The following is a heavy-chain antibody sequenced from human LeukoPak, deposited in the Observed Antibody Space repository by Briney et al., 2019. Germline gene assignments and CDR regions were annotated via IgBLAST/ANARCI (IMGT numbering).Heavy chain of an antibody. CDR1: GFTFSSYE. CDR2: ISSSGSTI. J-gene: IGHJ4*02. D-gene: IGHD1-26*01. CDR3: ATLKGRSDY. V-gene: IGHV3-48*03. Sequence: PGGSLRLSCAASGFTFSSYEMNWVRQAPGKGLEWVSYISSSGSTICYADSVKGRFTISRDNAKNSLYLQMNSLRAEDTAVYYCATLKGRSDYWGQGTLVTVPS.